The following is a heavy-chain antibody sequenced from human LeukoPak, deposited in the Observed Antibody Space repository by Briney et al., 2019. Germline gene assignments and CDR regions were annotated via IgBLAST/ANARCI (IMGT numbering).Heavy chain of an antibody. J-gene: IGHJ4*02. CDR1: GLTFTSYA. D-gene: IGHD6-13*01. CDR2: ISSNGVST. CDR3: AKDASWYGRNYFDY. Sequence: GRSLRLSCAAPGLTFTSYAMGWVGQAPGKGLEWVSVISSNGVSTYYADSVKGRFTISRDNSRNTLYLQMNSLRVEDTDVYYCAKDASWYGRNYFDYWGQGILVTVSS. V-gene: IGHV3-23*01.